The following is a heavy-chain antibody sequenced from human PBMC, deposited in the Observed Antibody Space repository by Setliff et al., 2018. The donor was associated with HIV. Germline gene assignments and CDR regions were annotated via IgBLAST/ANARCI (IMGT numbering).Heavy chain of an antibody. CDR1: GYTFTSYG. D-gene: IGHD3-10*01. J-gene: IGHJ4*02. V-gene: IGHV1-18*01. CDR3: ARGFPTGWFGGHGELDY. Sequence: GASVKVSCKASGYTFTSYGISWVRQAPGQGLEWMGWISAYNGNTNYAQKLQGRVTMTTDTSTSTAYMELRSLRSDDTAVYYCARGFPTGWFGGHGELDYWGQGTLVTVSS. CDR2: ISAYNGNT.